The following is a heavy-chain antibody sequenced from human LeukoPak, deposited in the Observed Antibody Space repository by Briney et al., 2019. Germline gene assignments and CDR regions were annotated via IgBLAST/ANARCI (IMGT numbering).Heavy chain of an antibody. Sequence: GGSLRLSCAASGFTFSSYAMTWVRQAPGKGLEWVSTLSGSGDSTYYADSVKGRFTISRDNSKNTLYLQMNSLRAEDTAVYYCAKPTSGSYLLTYYYYGMDVWGQGTTVTVSS. V-gene: IGHV3-23*01. D-gene: IGHD1-26*01. J-gene: IGHJ6*02. CDR2: LSGSGDST. CDR1: GFTFSSYA. CDR3: AKPTSGSYLLTYYYYGMDV.